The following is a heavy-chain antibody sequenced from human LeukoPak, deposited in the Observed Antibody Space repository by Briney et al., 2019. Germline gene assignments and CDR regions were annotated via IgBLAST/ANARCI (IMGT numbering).Heavy chain of an antibody. CDR1: GFTFSSYA. CDR2: ISGSGGST. V-gene: IGHV3-23*01. J-gene: IGHJ4*02. CDR3: AKDIDDIVVVPAATTSDY. Sequence: PGGSLRLSCAASGFTFSSYAMSWVRQAPGKGLEWVSAISGSGGSTYYADSVKGRFTISRDNSKNTLYLQMNSLRAEDTAVYYCAKDIDDIVVVPAATTSDYWGQGTLVTVSS. D-gene: IGHD2-2*01.